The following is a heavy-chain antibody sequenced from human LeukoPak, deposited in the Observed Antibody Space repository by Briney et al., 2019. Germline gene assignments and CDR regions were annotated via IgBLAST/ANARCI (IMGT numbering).Heavy chain of an antibody. D-gene: IGHD6-25*01. CDR2: IYYSGST. CDR1: GGSISSYY. J-gene: IGHJ3*02. Sequence: SETLSLTCTVSGGSISSYYWSWIRQPPGKGLEWIGYIYYSGSTNYNPSLKSRVTISVDTSKNQFSLKLSSVTAADTAVYYCARDAARQPLAFDIWGQGTMVTVSS. V-gene: IGHV4-59*01. CDR3: ARDAARQPLAFDI.